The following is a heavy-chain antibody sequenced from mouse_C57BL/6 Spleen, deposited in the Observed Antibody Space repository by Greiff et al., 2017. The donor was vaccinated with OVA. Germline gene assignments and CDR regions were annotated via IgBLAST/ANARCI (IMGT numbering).Heavy chain of an antibody. CDR2: IRNKANGYTT. CDR3: ARYEGGFSY. J-gene: IGHJ2*01. CDR1: GFTFTDYY. D-gene: IGHD3-2*02. Sequence: EVQVVESGGGLVQPGGSLSLSCAASGFTFTDYYMSWVRQPPGKALEWLGFIRNKANGYTTEYSASVKGRFTISRDNSQSILYLQMNALRAEDSATYYCARYEGGFSYWGQGTTLTVSS. V-gene: IGHV7-3*01.